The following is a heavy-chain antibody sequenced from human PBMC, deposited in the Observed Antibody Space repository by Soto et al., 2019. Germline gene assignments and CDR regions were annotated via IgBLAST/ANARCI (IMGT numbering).Heavy chain of an antibody. Sequence: QVQLQQWGAGLLKPSETLSLTCAVYGGSFSGYYWSWIRQPPGKGLEWIGEINHSGSTNYNPSLKSRVTISVDTSKNQFSLKLSSVTAADTAVYYCARAVMTTVTTGIDYCGQGTLVTVSS. CDR3: ARAVMTTVTTGIDY. V-gene: IGHV4-34*01. CDR1: GGSFSGYY. J-gene: IGHJ4*02. CDR2: INHSGST. D-gene: IGHD4-17*01.